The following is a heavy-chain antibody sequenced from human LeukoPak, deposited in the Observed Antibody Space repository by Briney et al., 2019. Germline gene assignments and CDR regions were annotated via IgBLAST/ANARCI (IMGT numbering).Heavy chain of an antibody. CDR1: GGSISSYY. V-gene: IGHV4-4*07. J-gene: IGHJ3*02. Sequence: SETLSLTCTVSGGSISSYYWSWIRQPAGKGLEWIGRIYTSGSTNYNPSLKSRVTMSVDTSKNQFSLKLSSVTAADTAVYYCARDARPPYSSGWYTSYAFDIWGQGTMVTVSS. CDR3: ARDARPPYSSGWYTSYAFDI. CDR2: IYTSGST. D-gene: IGHD6-19*01.